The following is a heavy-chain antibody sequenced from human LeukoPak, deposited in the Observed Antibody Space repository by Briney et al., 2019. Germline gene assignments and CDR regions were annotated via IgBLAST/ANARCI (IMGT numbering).Heavy chain of an antibody. D-gene: IGHD3-10*01. CDR2: ISSISSTI. CDR3: ARLEYYYGSGSYSGRSSMDV. Sequence: GGSLRLSCAASGFTFSSYAMSWVRQAPGKGLEWVSYISSISSTIYYADSVKGRFTISRDNAKNSLYLQMNSLRAEDTAVYYCARLEYYYGSGSYSGRSSMDVWGQGTTVTVSS. CDR1: GFTFSSYA. V-gene: IGHV3-48*04. J-gene: IGHJ6*02.